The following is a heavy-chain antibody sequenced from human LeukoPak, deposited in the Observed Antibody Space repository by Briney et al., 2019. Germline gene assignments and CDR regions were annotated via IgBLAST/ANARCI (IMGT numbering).Heavy chain of an antibody. CDR2: IWYDGSNK. J-gene: IGHJ4*02. D-gene: IGHD1-26*01. Sequence: GGSLRLSCAASGFTFSSYAMSWVRQAPGKGLEWVAVIWYDGSNKYYADSVKGRFTISRDNSKNTLYLQMNSLRAEDTAVYYCARDNSDKAGTKDYWGQGTLVTVSS. CDR3: ARDNSDKAGTKDY. CDR1: GFTFSSYA. V-gene: IGHV3-33*08.